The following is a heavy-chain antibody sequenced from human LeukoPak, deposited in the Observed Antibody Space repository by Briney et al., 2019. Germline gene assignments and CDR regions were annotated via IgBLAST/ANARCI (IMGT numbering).Heavy chain of an antibody. Sequence: GRSLRLSCAASGFTFSSYGMHWVRQAPGKGLEWVAVISYDGSNKYYADSVKGRFTISRDNSKNTLYLQMNSLRAEDTAVYYCARDQRCSSTSCYSLRIYYYYGMDVWGQGTTVTVPS. V-gene: IGHV3-30*19. CDR2: ISYDGSNK. CDR3: ARDQRCSSTSCYSLRIYYYYGMDV. CDR1: GFTFSSYG. D-gene: IGHD2-2*01. J-gene: IGHJ6*02.